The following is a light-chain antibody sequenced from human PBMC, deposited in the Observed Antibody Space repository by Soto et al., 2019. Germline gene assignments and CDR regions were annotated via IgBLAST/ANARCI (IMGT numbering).Light chain of an antibody. CDR3: QQYQRWPLT. J-gene: IGKJ4*01. Sequence: EIVMTQSPATLSVSPGERATLSCRASQSVYSNLAWYQQTPGQAPRLLSYVAYTRATGIPARFSGSRSGKKFNLSLSSLQSEDFAVYYGQQYQRWPLTFGGGNNVEIK. CDR1: QSVYSN. V-gene: IGKV3-15*01. CDR2: VAY.